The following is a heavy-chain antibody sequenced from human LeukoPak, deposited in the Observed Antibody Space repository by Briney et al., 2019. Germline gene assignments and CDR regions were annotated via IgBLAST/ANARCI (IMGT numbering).Heavy chain of an antibody. CDR2: ISGSGGST. Sequence: GGSLRLSCAASGSTFSSYTMSWVRQAPGKGLEWVSGISGSGGSTYYGDSVKGRFTISRDNSKNMLYLQMNSLRAEDTAVYYCAKRDFDDYFDYWGQGTLVTVSS. V-gene: IGHV3-23*01. D-gene: IGHD3-9*01. CDR1: GSTFSSYT. CDR3: AKRDFDDYFDY. J-gene: IGHJ4*02.